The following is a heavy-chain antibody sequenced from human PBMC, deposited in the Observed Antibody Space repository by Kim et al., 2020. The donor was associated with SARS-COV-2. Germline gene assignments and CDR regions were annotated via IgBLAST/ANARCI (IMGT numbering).Heavy chain of an antibody. Sequence: SETLSLTCTVSGGSISRSSYYWGWIRQPPGKGLEWIGIIHYSGSTYYNPSLKSRVTIFVDTPKNQFSLKLSSVTAADTAVYYCARLGDGDYAGAFDIWGQGTMVTVSS. D-gene: IGHD4-17*01. J-gene: IGHJ3*02. CDR2: IHYSGST. V-gene: IGHV4-39*01. CDR1: GGSISRSSYY. CDR3: ARLGDGDYAGAFDI.